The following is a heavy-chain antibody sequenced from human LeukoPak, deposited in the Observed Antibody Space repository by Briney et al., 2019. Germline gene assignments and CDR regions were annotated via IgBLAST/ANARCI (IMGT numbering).Heavy chain of an antibody. CDR2: ISGSGGST. V-gene: IGHV3-23*01. D-gene: IGHD5-18*01. Sequence: AGGSLRLSCAASGFTFSSYAMSWVRQAPGKGLEWVSAISGSGGSTYYADSVKGRFTISRDNSKNTLYLQMNSLRAEDTAVYYCAKARRESSYGPFDYWGQGTLVTVSS. CDR3: AKARRESSYGPFDY. CDR1: GFTFSSYA. J-gene: IGHJ4*02.